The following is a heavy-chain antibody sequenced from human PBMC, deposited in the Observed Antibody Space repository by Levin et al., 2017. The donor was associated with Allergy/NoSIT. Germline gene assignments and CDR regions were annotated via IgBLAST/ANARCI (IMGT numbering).Heavy chain of an antibody. V-gene: IGHV3-53*01. Sequence: LSLTCAASGFTVSSNYMSWVRQAPGKGLEWVSVIYSGGSTYYADSVKGRFTISRDNSKNTLYLQMNSLRAEDTAVYYCARVGGGYWYFDLWGRGTLVTVSS. CDR1: GFTVSSNY. CDR2: IYSGGST. CDR3: ARVGGGYWYFDL. J-gene: IGHJ2*01. D-gene: IGHD4-23*01.